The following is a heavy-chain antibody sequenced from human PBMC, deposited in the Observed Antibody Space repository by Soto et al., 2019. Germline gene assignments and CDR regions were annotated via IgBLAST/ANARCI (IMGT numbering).Heavy chain of an antibody. Sequence: QVQLQQWGAGLLKPSETLSLTCAVYGGSFSGYYWSWIRQPPGKGLEWIGEINHSGSTNYNPSLKRRVTISVDTSKDQFSLKLSSVTAADTAVYYCARGSGSYYVSFDYWGQGTLVTVSS. CDR3: ARGSGSYYVSFDY. J-gene: IGHJ4*02. CDR1: GGSFSGYY. D-gene: IGHD1-26*01. V-gene: IGHV4-34*01. CDR2: INHSGST.